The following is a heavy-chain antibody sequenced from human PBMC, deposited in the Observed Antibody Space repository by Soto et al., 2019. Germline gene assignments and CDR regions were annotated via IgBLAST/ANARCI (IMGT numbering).Heavy chain of an antibody. V-gene: IGHV4-38-2*02. CDR1: VSSVSDNFY. CDR2: IFTSGKT. CDR3: VGYTASHNWFDP. J-gene: IGHJ5*02. D-gene: IGHD6-13*01. Sequence: PSETLCVTCTFSVSSVSDNFYWAWIRQPPGQGLEWIVSIFTSGKTYYHPSRKSRVTISVDTSKNQVFLDLTSVTAADTARHFCVGYTASHNWFDPWGQGTMVTVSS.